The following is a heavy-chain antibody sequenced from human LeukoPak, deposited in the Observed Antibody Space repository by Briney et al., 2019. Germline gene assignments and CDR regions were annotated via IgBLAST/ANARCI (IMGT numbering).Heavy chain of an antibody. J-gene: IGHJ4*02. CDR2: INPNSGGT. Sequence: PPASVKVSSKASGYTFTGYYMHWVRQAPGQGLEWMGWINPNSGGTNYAQKFRGRVTMTRDTTIRTAYMELSRLRSDDTAVYYCARVQGRTAMVTGYWGQGTLVTVSS. V-gene: IGHV1-2*02. CDR1: GYTFTGYY. D-gene: IGHD5-18*01. CDR3: ARVQGRTAMVTGY.